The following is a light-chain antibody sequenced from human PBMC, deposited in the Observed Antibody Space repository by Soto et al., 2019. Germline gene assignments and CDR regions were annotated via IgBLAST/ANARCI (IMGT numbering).Light chain of an antibody. CDR3: SSYTSSSTVV. CDR1: SSDVGVYNY. J-gene: IGLJ2*01. Sequence: QSALTQPASVSGSPGQSITISCTGSSSDVGVYNYVSWYQQHPGKAPKLIIYDVSNRPSGVSNRFSGSKSGNTASLTIFGLQAEDEADYYCSSYTSSSTVVFGGGTKLTVL. CDR2: DVS. V-gene: IGLV2-14*01.